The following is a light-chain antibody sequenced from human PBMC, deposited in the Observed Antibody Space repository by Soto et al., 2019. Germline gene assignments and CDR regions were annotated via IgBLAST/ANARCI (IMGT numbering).Light chain of an antibody. V-gene: IGLV2-18*02. CDR1: SSDVGRYNH. J-gene: IGLJ2*01. CDR2: DVN. CDR3: SSYTGSTTLVV. Sequence: SALTQPPSVSGSPGQPVTISCTGTSSDVGRYNHVSWYQQSPGTAPKLIIYDVNNRPSGVPDRFSGSKSGNTASLTISGLQAEDEADYYCSSYTGSTTLVVFGGGTKVTVL.